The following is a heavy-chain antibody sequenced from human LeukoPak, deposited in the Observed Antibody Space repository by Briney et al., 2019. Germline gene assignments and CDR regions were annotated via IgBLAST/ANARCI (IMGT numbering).Heavy chain of an antibody. J-gene: IGHJ5*02. V-gene: IGHV4-61*02. D-gene: IGHD2-2*02. CDR3: ARGAAPAAIIDNWFDP. CDR1: GGSISSGSYY. CDR2: IYTSGST. Sequence: PSETLSLTCTVSGGSISSGSYYWSWIRQPAGKGLEWIGRIYTSGSTNYNPSLKSRVTISVDTPKNQFSLKLSSVTAADTAVYYCARGAAPAAIIDNWFDPWGQGTLVTVSS.